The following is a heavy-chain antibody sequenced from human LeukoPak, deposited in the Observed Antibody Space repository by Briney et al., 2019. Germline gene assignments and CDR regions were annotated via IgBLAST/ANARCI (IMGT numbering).Heavy chain of an antibody. CDR3: AREFLTGYDAFDI. CDR1: GGSISSYY. V-gene: IGHV4-59*01. Sequence: SETLSLTCTVSGGSISSYYWSWIRQPPGKGLEWIGYIYYSGSTSYNPSLKSRVTISVDTSKNQFSLKLSSVTAADTAVYYCAREFLTGYDAFDIWGQGTMVTVSS. CDR2: IYYSGST. D-gene: IGHD3-9*01. J-gene: IGHJ3*02.